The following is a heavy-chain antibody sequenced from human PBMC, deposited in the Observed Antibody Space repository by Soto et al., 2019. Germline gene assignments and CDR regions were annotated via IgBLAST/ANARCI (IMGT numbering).Heavy chain of an antibody. CDR1: GFTFSSYG. Sequence: QVQLVESGGGVVQPGRSLRLSCAASGFTFSSYGMHWVRQAPGKGLEWVAVISYDGRNKNYADSVKGRFTISRDNSKNTLYLQMNSLRAEDTAVYYCAKDRVVEVTTRFFDYLGQGTLVTVSS. V-gene: IGHV3-30*18. J-gene: IGHJ4*02. CDR2: ISYDGRNK. CDR3: AKDRVVEVTTRFFDY. D-gene: IGHD4-17*01.